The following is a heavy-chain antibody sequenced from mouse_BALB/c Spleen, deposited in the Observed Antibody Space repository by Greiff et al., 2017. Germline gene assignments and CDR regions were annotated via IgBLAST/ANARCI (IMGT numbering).Heavy chain of an antibody. Sequence: EVMLVESGGGLVQPGGSRKLSCAASGFTFSSFGMHWVRQAPGKGLEWVAYISSGSSTIYYADTVKGRFTISRDNPKNTLFLQMTSLRSEDTAMYYCAREVRRPYAMDYWGQGTSVTVSS. J-gene: IGHJ4*01. D-gene: IGHD2-14*01. CDR2: ISSGSSTI. CDR3: AREVRRPYAMDY. CDR1: GFTFSSFG. V-gene: IGHV5-17*02.